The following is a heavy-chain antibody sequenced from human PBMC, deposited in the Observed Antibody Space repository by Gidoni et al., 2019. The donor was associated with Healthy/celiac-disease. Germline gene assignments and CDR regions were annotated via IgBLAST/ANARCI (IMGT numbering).Heavy chain of an antibody. CDR1: GGSFSGYY. CDR2: INHSGST. J-gene: IGHJ1*01. V-gene: IGHV4-34*01. CDR3: ARGRVDTMIVVVITTTGYFQH. D-gene: IGHD3-22*01. Sequence: QVQLQQWGAGLLKPSETLSLTCAVYGGSFSGYYWSWIRQPPGKGLEWIGEINHSGSTNYNPSLKSRVTISVDTSKNQFSLKLSSVTAADTAVYYCARGRVDTMIVVVITTTGYFQHWGQGTLVTVSS.